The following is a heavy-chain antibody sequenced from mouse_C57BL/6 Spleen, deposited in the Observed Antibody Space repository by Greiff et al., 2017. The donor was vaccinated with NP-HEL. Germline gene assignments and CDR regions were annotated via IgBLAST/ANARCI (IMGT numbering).Heavy chain of an antibody. D-gene: IGHD2-5*01. CDR2: INPNNGGT. CDR1: GYTFTDYY. CDR3: AHSNYFAY. J-gene: IGHJ3*01. V-gene: IGHV1-26*01. Sequence: VQLQQSGPELVKPGASVKISCKASGYTFTDYYMNWVKQSHGKSLEWIGDINPNNGGTSYNQKFKGKATLTVDKSSSTAYMELRSLTSEDSAVYYCAHSNYFAYWGQGTLVTVSA.